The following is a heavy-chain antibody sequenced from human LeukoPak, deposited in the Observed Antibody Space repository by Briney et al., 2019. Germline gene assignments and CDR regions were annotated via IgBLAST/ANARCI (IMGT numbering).Heavy chain of an antibody. D-gene: IGHD4-11*01. CDR1: GYRFIDYY. CDR2: INPSGEGVA. CDR3: ARAPSNYGNFDF. V-gene: IGHV1-46*01. Sequence: ASVNVSCKASGYRFIDYYIHWVRQAPGQGLEWMGIINPSGEGVATYAQKFQGRVTMTRDTSTSTVYMDLSSLKSEDTAVYYCARAPSNYGNFDFWGQGTLVTVSS. J-gene: IGHJ4*02.